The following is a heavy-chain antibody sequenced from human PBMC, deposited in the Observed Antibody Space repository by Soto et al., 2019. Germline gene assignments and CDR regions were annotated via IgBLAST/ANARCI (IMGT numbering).Heavy chain of an antibody. V-gene: IGHV3-48*02. CDR1: GFTFSDYA. CDR3: MREGI. J-gene: IGHJ4*02. Sequence: GGSLRLSCAASGFTFSDYAMNWVRQVPGKGLEWISQIASSGTPIYYADSVRGRFTISRDNAENSLYLQMNSLRDEDTAVYFCMREGIWGQGTLVTVS. CDR2: IASSGTPI.